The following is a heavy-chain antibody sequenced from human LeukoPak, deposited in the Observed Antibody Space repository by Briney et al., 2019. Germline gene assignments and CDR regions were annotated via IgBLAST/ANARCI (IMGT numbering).Heavy chain of an antibody. D-gene: IGHD1-14*01. Sequence: ASVKVPCKASGYTFSVYWIHWVRLAPRQGLEWMGWINPNSGGTNYAQKFQGRVTMTRVMSTSTVYMELSSLRSEDTAVYYCARDLHGRTEGDYWGQGTLVTVSS. V-gene: IGHV1-2*02. J-gene: IGHJ4*02. CDR2: INPNSGGT. CDR1: GYTFSVYW. CDR3: ARDLHGRTEGDY.